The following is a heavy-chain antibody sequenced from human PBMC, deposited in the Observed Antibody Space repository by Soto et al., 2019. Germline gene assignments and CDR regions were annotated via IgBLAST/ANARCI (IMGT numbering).Heavy chain of an antibody. Sequence: GGSLRLSCAASGFTFSSYSMNWVRQAPGKGLEWVSYISSSSSTIYYADSVKGRFTISRDNAKNSLYLQMNSLRAEDTAVYYCARLATISDYYYGMDVWGQGTTVTVSS. CDR2: ISSSSSTI. CDR3: ARLATISDYYYGMDV. V-gene: IGHV3-48*04. J-gene: IGHJ6*02. D-gene: IGHD3-10*01. CDR1: GFTFSSYS.